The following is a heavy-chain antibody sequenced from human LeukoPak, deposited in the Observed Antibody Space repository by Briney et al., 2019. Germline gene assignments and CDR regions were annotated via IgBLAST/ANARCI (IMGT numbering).Heavy chain of an antibody. Sequence: SETLSLTCTVSGGSISSYYWSWIRQPPGKGLEWIGEINHRGSTNYNPSLKSRVTISVDTSKNQFSLKLSSVIVADTAVYYCARGLFPSSGYYYWGQGTLVTVSS. CDR1: GGSISSYY. J-gene: IGHJ4*02. V-gene: IGHV4-34*01. CDR3: ARGLFPSSGYYY. CDR2: INHRGST. D-gene: IGHD3-22*01.